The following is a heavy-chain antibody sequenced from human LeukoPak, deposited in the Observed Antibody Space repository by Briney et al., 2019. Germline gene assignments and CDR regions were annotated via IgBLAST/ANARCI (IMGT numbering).Heavy chain of an antibody. J-gene: IGHJ3*02. CDR1: GYTFTSYG. CDR3: ARDGYYDILTGWVNAFDI. D-gene: IGHD3-9*01. Sequence: GASVKVSCKASGYTFTSYGISWVRQAPGQGLEWMGWISAYNGNTNYAQKLQGRVTMTTDTSASTAYMELSSLRSEDTAVYYCARDGYYDILTGWVNAFDIWGQGTMVTVSS. CDR2: ISAYNGNT. V-gene: IGHV1-18*01.